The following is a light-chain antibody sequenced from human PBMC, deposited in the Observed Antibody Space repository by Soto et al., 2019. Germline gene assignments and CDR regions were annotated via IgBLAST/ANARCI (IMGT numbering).Light chain of an antibody. CDR3: SSYTSSSTRVV. J-gene: IGLJ2*01. V-gene: IGLV2-14*01. Sequence: QSALTHPASVSGSPGQSITISCTGTSSDVGGYNYVSWYQQHPGKAPKLMIYDVSNRPSGVSNRFSGSKSGNTASLTISGLQAEDEADYYCSSYTSSSTRVVFGGGTKLTVL. CDR1: SSDVGGYNY. CDR2: DVS.